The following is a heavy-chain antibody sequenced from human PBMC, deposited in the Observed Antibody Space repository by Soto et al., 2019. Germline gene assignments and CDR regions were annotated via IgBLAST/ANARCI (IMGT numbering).Heavy chain of an antibody. J-gene: IGHJ5*02. D-gene: IGHD6-13*01. Sequence: GESLKVSCKGSGYSFTSYWIGWVRQMPWKGLEWMGIIYPGDSDTRYSPSFQGQVTISADKSISTAYLQWSSLKASDTAMYYCARLGLGSSSWYNWFDPWGQGTLVTVSS. CDR3: ARLGLGSSSWYNWFDP. CDR1: GYSFTSYW. CDR2: IYPGDSDT. V-gene: IGHV5-51*01.